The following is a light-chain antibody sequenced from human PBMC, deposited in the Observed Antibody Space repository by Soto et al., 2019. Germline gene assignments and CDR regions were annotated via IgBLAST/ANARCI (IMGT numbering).Light chain of an antibody. CDR2: DVS. V-gene: IGLV2-14*01. Sequence: QSVLTQPASVSGSPGQSITISCTGTSGDVGAYDFVSWYQHHPGKAPRLVIYDVSRRPAGASDRFSGSKSGSTASLTISTLQAEDEADYYCVSFTVTYTYVFGTGTK. CDR1: SGDVGAYDF. J-gene: IGLJ1*01. CDR3: VSFTVTYTYV.